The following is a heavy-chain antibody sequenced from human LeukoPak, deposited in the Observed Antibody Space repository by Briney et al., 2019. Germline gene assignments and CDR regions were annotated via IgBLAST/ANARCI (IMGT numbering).Heavy chain of an antibody. D-gene: IGHD6-19*01. V-gene: IGHV3-23*01. CDR1: GFTFSSYA. CDR2: ISGSGGST. Sequence: GGSLRLSCAASGFTFSSYAMSWVRQAPGKGMEWVSAISGSGGSTYYADSVKGRFTISRDNSKNTLYLQMNSLRAEDTAVYYCAKQQRAAVADDLDYWGQGTLVTVSS. J-gene: IGHJ4*02. CDR3: AKQQRAAVADDLDY.